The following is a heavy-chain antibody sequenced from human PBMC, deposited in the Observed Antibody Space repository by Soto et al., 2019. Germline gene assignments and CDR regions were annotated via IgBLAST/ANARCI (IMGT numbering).Heavy chain of an antibody. J-gene: IGHJ4*02. V-gene: IGHV1-18*01. CDR3: ARGSYGDY. CDR2: ISAQNGNT. Sequence: QVHLVQSGAEVKKPGASVKVSCKASGYTFTSYGITWVRQAHGQGLEWMGWISAQNGNTDYAQKLQGGFIVTRDTSTRTAYMELRSLRSDDTAVYYCARGSYGDYWGQGALVTVSS. D-gene: IGHD4-17*01. CDR1: GYTFTSYG.